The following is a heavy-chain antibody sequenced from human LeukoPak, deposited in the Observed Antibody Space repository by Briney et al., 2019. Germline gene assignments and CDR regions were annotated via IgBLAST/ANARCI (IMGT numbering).Heavy chain of an antibody. CDR2: ISGSGGDT. CDR3: AKDAAGPEY. CDR1: GLXFSSYS. Sequence: GGSLRLSCVVSGLXFSSYSISWVRQAPGKGLEWVSGISGSGGDTWYPDSVKGRFTISRDNSKNTLFLQMNSLRVEDTAMYYCAKDAAGPEYWGQGTRVTVSS. V-gene: IGHV3-23*01. J-gene: IGHJ4*02. D-gene: IGHD6-13*01.